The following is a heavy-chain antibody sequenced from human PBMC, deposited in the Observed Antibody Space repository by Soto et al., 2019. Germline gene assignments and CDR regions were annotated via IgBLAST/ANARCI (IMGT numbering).Heavy chain of an antibody. V-gene: IGHV4-4*07. CDR3: ARDVSYCSGGSCYPYNWFDP. J-gene: IGHJ5*02. Sequence: SEKLSVPCTGSGGSISSYYWSWIRQPAGKGLEWIGRIYTSGSTNYNPSLKSRVTMSVDTSKNQFSLKLSSVTAADTAVYYCARDVSYCSGGSCYPYNWFDPWGQGTLVTVS. CDR2: IYTSGST. CDR1: GGSISSYY. D-gene: IGHD2-15*01.